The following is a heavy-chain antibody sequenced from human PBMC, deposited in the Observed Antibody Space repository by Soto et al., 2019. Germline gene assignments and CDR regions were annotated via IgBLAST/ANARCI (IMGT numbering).Heavy chain of an antibody. CDR3: ARGGDSSGYYYYGMDV. CDR2: IGTAGDT. V-gene: IGHV3-13*01. D-gene: IGHD3-22*01. Sequence: EVPLVESGGGLVQPGGSLRLSCAASGLTFSSYDMHRVRQATGKGLEWVSAIGTAGDTYYPGSVKGRFTISRENAKNSLYLQMNSLRAGDTAVYYCARGGDSSGYYYYGMDVGGQGTTVTVSS. CDR1: GLTFSSYD. J-gene: IGHJ6*02.